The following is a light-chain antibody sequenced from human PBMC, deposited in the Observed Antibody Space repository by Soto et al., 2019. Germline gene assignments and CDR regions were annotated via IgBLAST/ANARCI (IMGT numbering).Light chain of an antibody. Sequence: QSVLTQPASVSGSPGQSITIPCTGSVGLVSWYQQHPGKVPKLIIYDDTKRPSGVSTRYSGSNPGNTASLTMDTLQTDDEPDSYCSLYVGGRTYVFGSGTKATVL. CDR2: DDT. J-gene: IGLJ1*01. V-gene: IGLV2-23*01. CDR3: SLYVGGRTYV. CDR1: VGL.